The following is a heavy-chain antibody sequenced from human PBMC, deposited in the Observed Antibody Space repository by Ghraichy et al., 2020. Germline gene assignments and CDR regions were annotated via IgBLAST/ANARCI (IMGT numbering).Heavy chain of an antibody. CDR1: GFAFGSYA. Sequence: AGSLRLSCAASGFAFGSYAMNWVRLVPGKGLEWVSVIGGSGTGSYYADSVRGRFTNSRDNSKNTVFLQMNSLRADDTAIYYCAKTGDSSGWNYFDSWGQGTLVSVSS. V-gene: IGHV3-23*01. D-gene: IGHD7-27*01. CDR2: IGGSGTGS. J-gene: IGHJ4*02. CDR3: AKTGDSSGWNYFDS.